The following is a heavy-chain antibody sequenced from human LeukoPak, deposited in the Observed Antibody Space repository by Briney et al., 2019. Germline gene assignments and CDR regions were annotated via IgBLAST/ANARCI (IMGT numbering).Heavy chain of an antibody. J-gene: IGHJ4*02. CDR1: GYTFASYG. V-gene: IGHV1-8*01. CDR2: MNPNSGNT. Sequence: ASVKVSCKASGYTFASYGINWVRQATGQGLEWMGWMNPNSGNTGYAQKFQGRVTMTRNTSISTAYMELSSLRSEDTAVYYCARGRGYSSSWYEKDFDYWGQGTLVTVSS. CDR3: ARGRGYSSSWYEKDFDY. D-gene: IGHD6-13*01.